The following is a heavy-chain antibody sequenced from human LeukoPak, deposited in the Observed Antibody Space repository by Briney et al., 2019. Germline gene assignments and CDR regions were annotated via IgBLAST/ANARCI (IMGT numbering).Heavy chain of an antibody. CDR1: GYTFTGYF. V-gene: IGHV1-2*02. CDR3: AADNTGNPPYDP. CDR2: INVNSGAT. Sequence: ASVSVSCKASGYTFTGYFMHWVRQAPAQGLEWMGWINVNSGATKYAQKFQGRVTMTRDTSVSTAYMDLSSLRSDDTAVYYCAADNTGNPPYDPWGQGTLVTVSS. D-gene: IGHD2-8*02. J-gene: IGHJ5*02.